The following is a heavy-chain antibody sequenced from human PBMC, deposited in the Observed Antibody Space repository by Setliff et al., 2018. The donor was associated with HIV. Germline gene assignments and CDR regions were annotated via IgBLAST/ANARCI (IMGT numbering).Heavy chain of an antibody. J-gene: IGHJ4*02. D-gene: IGHD3-9*01. V-gene: IGHV2-26*01. CDR3: ARTLYYDIFLDY. Sequence: SGPTLVNPTETLTLTCTVSGFSLNNTRMGVSWIRQPPGKALEWLAHIFSNDEKSYSTSLKSRLTISRDTSKSQVVLTMTNMDPVDTATYYCARTLYYDIFLDYWGPGTLVTVSS. CDR1: GFSLNNTRMG. CDR2: IFSNDEK.